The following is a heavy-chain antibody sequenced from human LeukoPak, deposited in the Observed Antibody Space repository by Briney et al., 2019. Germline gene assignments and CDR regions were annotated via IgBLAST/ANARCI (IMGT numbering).Heavy chain of an antibody. CDR2: ISAYNGNT. J-gene: IGHJ1*01. D-gene: IGHD6-13*01. V-gene: IGHV1-18*01. Sequence: ASVKVSCKASDYTFTSYGISWVRQAPGQGLEWMGWISAYNGNTNYAQKLQGRVTMTTDTSTSTAYMELRSLRSDDTAVYYCARDIGSSSWYPEYFQHWGQGTLVTVSS. CDR1: DYTFTSYG. CDR3: ARDIGSSSWYPEYFQH.